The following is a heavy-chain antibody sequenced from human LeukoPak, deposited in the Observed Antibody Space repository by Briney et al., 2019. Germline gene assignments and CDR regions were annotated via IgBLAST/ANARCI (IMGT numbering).Heavy chain of an antibody. J-gene: IGHJ4*02. CDR3: ASTYTVTRVDY. Sequence: GGSLRLSCAASGFTFDDYAMHWVRQPPGKGLEWVSLLSWDGGSSYYADSVKGRFTISRDNAKNSLYLQMNSLRAEDTAVYYCASTYTVTRVDYWGQGTLVTVSS. CDR1: GFTFDDYA. D-gene: IGHD4-17*01. CDR2: LSWDGGSS. V-gene: IGHV3-43D*03.